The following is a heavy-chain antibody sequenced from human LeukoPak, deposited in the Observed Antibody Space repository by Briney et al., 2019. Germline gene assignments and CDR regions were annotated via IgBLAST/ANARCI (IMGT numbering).Heavy chain of an antibody. Sequence: SETLSLTCTVSGASISSYYWGWIRQPAGKGLEWIGRVYTSGSTINNPSLKSRVTMSVDTSENQFSLKLSSVTAADTAVYYCARGGYFHYWGPGTLVTVSS. CDR3: ARGGYFHY. CDR2: VYTSGST. V-gene: IGHV4-4*07. CDR1: GASISSYY. J-gene: IGHJ4*02. D-gene: IGHD2-15*01.